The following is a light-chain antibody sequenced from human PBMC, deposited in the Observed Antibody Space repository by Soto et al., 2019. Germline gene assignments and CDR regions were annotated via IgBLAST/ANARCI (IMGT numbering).Light chain of an antibody. CDR1: QSVSSSY. CDR3: QQYGSSTGT. Sequence: EIVITQAPATLSVSPGERATLSCRASQSVSSSYLAWYQQKPGLAPRLLIYDASSRATGIPDRFSGSGSGTDVTITISRLEPEDFEVYYCQQYGSSTGTFGQGTKVDIK. CDR2: DAS. J-gene: IGKJ1*01. V-gene: IGKV3D-20*01.